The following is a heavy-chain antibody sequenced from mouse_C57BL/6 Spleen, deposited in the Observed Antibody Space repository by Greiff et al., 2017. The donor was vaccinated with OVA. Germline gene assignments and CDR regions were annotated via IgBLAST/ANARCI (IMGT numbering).Heavy chain of an antibody. CDR2: IRNKANNHAT. CDR1: GFTFSDAW. CDR3: TRGTTPQYYFDY. V-gene: IGHV6-6*01. J-gene: IGHJ2*01. Sequence: EVKLVESGGGLVQPGGSMKLSCAASGFTFSDAWMDWVRQSPEKGLEWVAEIRNKANNHATYYAESVKGRFTISRDDSKSSVYLQMNSLRAEDTGIYYCTRGTTPQYYFDYWGQGTTLTVSS. D-gene: IGHD1-1*01.